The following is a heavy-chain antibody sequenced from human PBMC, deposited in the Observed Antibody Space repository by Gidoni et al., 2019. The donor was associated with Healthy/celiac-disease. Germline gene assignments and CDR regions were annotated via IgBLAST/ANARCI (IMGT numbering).Heavy chain of an antibody. CDR3: ARDRRKQLAGGYYYYGMDV. J-gene: IGHJ6*02. CDR2: IKQDGSEK. CDR1: GFTFSSYW. V-gene: IGHV3-7*03. Sequence: EVQLVESGGGLVQPGGSLRLSCAASGFTFSSYWMSWVRQAPGKGLEWVAKIKQDGSEKYYVDSVKGRFTISRDNAKNSLYLQMNSLRAEDTAVYYCARDRRKQLAGGYYYYGMDVWGQGTTVTVSS. D-gene: IGHD6-6*01.